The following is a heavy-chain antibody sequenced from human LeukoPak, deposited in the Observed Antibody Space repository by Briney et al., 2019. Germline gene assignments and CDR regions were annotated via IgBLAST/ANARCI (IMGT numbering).Heavy chain of an antibody. V-gene: IGHV4-34*01. CDR3: ARVEIGSSPHFDY. Sequence: SETLSLTCAVYGGSFSGYYWSWIRQPPGKGLEWIGEINHSGSTNYNPSLESRVTISVDTSKNQFSLKLSSVTAADTAVYYCARVEIGSSPHFDYWGQGTLVTVSS. D-gene: IGHD2-2*01. J-gene: IGHJ4*02. CDR2: INHSGST. CDR1: GGSFSGYY.